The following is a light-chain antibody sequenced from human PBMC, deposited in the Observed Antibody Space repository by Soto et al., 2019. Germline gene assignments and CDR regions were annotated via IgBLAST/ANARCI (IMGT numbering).Light chain of an antibody. V-gene: IGKV1-5*01. CDR1: QSISSW. CDR2: DAS. J-gene: IGKJ5*01. CDR3: QQYNSYPIT. Sequence: DIQMTQSPSTLSASVGDRVTITCRASQSISSWLAWYQQKPGKAPKLLIYDASSLESGVPSRFSGSGSGTEFTLTISSLQPDDFATYYCQQYNSYPITFGQETRLEIK.